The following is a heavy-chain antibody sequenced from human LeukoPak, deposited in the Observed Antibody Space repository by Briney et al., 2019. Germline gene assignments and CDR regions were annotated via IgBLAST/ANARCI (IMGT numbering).Heavy chain of an antibody. Sequence: GGPLRLSCAASGFTFNNAWMSWVRQAPGKGLEWVGRIKSESDGGTTDYAAPVKGRFTISRDDSKNTLYLQMNSLNTEDTAVYYCTTIKVTWGYWGQGTLVTVSS. CDR3: TTIKVTWGY. CDR2: IKSESDGGTT. CDR1: GFTFNNAW. V-gene: IGHV3-15*01. D-gene: IGHD7-27*01. J-gene: IGHJ4*02.